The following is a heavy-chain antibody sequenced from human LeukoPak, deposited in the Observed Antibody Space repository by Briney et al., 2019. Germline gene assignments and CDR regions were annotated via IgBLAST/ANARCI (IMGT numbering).Heavy chain of an antibody. V-gene: IGHV3-30*04. CDR1: GFTFSRYA. Sequence: PGGSLRLSCAASGFTFSRYAMHWVRQAPGKGLEWVAVISYDGADKHYADSVKGRLTISRDNAKNTLYLQMNSLRAEDTAAYYCAKGSREWELLDAFDIWGQGTMVTVSS. J-gene: IGHJ3*02. CDR3: AKGSREWELLDAFDI. CDR2: ISYDGADK. D-gene: IGHD1-26*01.